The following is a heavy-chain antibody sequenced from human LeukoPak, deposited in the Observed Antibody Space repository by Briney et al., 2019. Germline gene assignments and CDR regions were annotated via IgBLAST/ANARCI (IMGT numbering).Heavy chain of an antibody. CDR2: ISGSGGRSRT. D-gene: IGHD2-15*01. V-gene: IGHV3-23*01. J-gene: IGHJ4*02. Sequence: GGSLRLSCAASGFTFSSYAMSWVRQAPGKGLEWVSNISGSGGRSRTYYADSVKGRFTISRDNSKNTQYLQMNSLRAEDTAVYYCAKSGLNRFDYWGQGTLVTVSS. CDR1: GFTFSSYA. CDR3: AKSGLNRFDY.